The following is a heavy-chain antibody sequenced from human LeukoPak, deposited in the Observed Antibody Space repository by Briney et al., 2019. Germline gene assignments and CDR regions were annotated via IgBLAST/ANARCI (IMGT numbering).Heavy chain of an antibody. J-gene: IGHJ5*02. D-gene: IGHD6-13*01. CDR2: ISSSSYI. V-gene: IGHV3-21*01. Sequence: GGSLRLSCAASGFTFSSYSMNWVRQAPGKGLEWVSPISSSSYIYYADSVKGRFTISRDNAKNSLYLQMNSLRAEDTAVYYCASHSSRGFDPWGQGTLVTVSS. CDR1: GFTFSSYS. CDR3: ASHSSRGFDP.